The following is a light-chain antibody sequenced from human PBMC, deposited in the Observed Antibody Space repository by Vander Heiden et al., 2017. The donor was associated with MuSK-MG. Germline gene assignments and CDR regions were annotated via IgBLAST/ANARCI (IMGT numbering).Light chain of an antibody. CDR2: DVS. CDR3: SSYTSSSTLGV. V-gene: IGLV2-14*03. Sequence: QSALTQPASVSGSPGQSSTISCTGTSSDVGCYNYVSWYQQHPGKAPKLMIYDVSNRPSGVSKRFSGSKSGNTASLTISGLQAEDEADYYCSSYTSSSTLGVFGGGTKLTVL. CDR1: SSDVGCYNY. J-gene: IGLJ2*01.